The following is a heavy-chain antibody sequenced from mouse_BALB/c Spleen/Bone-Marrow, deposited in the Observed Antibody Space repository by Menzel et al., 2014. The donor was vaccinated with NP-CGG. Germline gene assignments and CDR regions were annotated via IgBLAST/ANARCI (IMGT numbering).Heavy chain of an antibody. J-gene: IGHJ2*01. V-gene: IGHV7-3*02. CDR1: GFTFTDYY. CDR3: ARDKGRVFFDY. CDR2: IRNKANGYTT. Sequence: EEQLVESGGGLVQPGGSLRLSCATSGFTFTDYYMNWVRQPPGKALEWLGFIRNKANGYTTEYSASVKGRFTISRDNSQNILYLQMNTLRAEDSATYYCARDKGRVFFDYWGQGTTLTVSS.